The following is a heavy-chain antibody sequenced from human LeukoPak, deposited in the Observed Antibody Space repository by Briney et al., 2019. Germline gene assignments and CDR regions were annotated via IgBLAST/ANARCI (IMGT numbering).Heavy chain of an antibody. V-gene: IGHV3-23*01. CDR1: GFTFSSFA. CDR2: ISGRGDST. J-gene: IGHJ6*02. D-gene: IGHD1-14*01. CDR3: ARTTTTYGMDV. Sequence: QPGGSLRLSCAASGFTFSSFAMSWVRQAPGKGLEWVSVISGRGDSTYYADSVKGRFTISRDNAKNSLYLQMNSLRAEDTAVYYCARTTTTYGMDVWGQGTTVTVSS.